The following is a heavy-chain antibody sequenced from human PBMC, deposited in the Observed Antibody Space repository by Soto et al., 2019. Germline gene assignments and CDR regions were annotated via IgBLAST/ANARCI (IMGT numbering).Heavy chain of an antibody. J-gene: IGHJ4*02. CDR1: GFTFSSYA. CDR2: ISSSGGST. V-gene: IGHV3-23*01. D-gene: IGHD3-22*01. CDR3: AKIHHSDTSGYYRNFDY. Sequence: GGSLRLSCAASGFTFSSYAMGWVRQAPGKGLEWVSAISSSGGSTYYADSVKGRFTISRDNSKNTLYLEMNGLGAEDTAVYYCAKIHHSDTSGYYRNFDYWGQGTLVTVSS.